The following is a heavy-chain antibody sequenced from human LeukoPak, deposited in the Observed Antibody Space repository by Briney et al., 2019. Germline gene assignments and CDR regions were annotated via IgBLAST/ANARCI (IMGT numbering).Heavy chain of an antibody. J-gene: IGHJ4*02. CDR3: ARDYGDYGGLFDY. CDR1: GGSFSGHY. Sequence: SETLSLTCTVYGGSFSGHYWSWIRQPPGKGLEWIGEIDHTGSTNYNPSLKSRVTISVDTSKNQFSLKLSSVTAADTAVYYCARDYGDYGGLFDYWGQGTLVTVSS. CDR2: IDHTGST. D-gene: IGHD4-17*01. V-gene: IGHV4-34*01.